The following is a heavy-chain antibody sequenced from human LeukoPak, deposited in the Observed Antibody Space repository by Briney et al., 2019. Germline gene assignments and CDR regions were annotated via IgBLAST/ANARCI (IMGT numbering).Heavy chain of an antibody. V-gene: IGHV1-2*02. CDR2: INPNSGDT. CDR1: GYTFTGYY. CDR3: ARDRTSGYNWFDP. D-gene: IGHD3-22*01. Sequence: ASVKVSCKASGYTFTGYYMHWVRQAPGQGLEWMGWINPNSGDTNYAQKFQGRVTMTRDTSISTAYMELSRLTSDDTAIYYCARDRTSGYNWFDPWGQGTPVTVSS. J-gene: IGHJ5*02.